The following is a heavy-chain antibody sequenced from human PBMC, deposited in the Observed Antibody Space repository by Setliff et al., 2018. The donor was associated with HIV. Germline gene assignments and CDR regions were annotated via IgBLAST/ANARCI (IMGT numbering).Heavy chain of an antibody. Sequence: SVKVSCKASGGRFSSYAMSWVRQAPGQGLEWMGGIIPMFGSANYAQKFQGRVTITADGSTRTVYMVLSSLRSEDTAVYYCASSRDSIVEVTVGRWIENYYYMDVWGKGTTVTVSS. V-gene: IGHV1-69*13. J-gene: IGHJ6*03. CDR2: IIPMFGSA. CDR1: GGRFSSYA. D-gene: IGHD2-2*01. CDR3: ASSRDSIVEVTVGRWIENYYYMDV.